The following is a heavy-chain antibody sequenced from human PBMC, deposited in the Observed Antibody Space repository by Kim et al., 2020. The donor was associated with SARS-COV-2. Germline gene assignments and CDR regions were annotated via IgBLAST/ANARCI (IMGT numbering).Heavy chain of an antibody. CDR1: GFTVSSNY. Sequence: GGSLRLSCAASGFTVSSNYMSWVRQAPGKGLEWVSVIYSGGSTYYADSVKGRFTISRDNSKNTLYLQMNSLRAEDTAVYYCARERVLRYFDWLPQARYYYYGMDVWGQGTRVTVSS. CDR3: ARERVLRYFDWLPQARYYYYGMDV. D-gene: IGHD3-9*01. CDR2: IYSGGST. J-gene: IGHJ6*02. V-gene: IGHV3-53*01.